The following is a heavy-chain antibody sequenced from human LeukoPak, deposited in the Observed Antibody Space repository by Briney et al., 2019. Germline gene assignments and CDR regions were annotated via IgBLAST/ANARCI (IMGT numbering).Heavy chain of an antibody. CDR3: ARVYYDYVWGKRGAFDI. V-gene: IGHV4-38-2*02. Sequence: SETLSLTCTVSGYSISSGYYWGWIRQPPGKGLEWIGSIYHSGSTYYNPSLKSRVTISVDTSKNQFSLKLSSVTAADTAVYYCARVYYDYVWGKRGAFDIWGQGTMVTVSS. D-gene: IGHD3-16*01. J-gene: IGHJ3*02. CDR2: IYHSGST. CDR1: GYSISSGYY.